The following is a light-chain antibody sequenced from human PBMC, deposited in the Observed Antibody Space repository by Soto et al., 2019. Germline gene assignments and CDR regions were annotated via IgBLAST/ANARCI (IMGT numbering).Light chain of an antibody. CDR2: EGT. CDR3: YSFAGSTTFSYV. Sequence: QSVLTQPASVSGSPGQSISISCTGTSSDVVTYNLVSWYQQHPGKAPTVLIYEGTKRPSGVSNRFSGSKSGNTASLTISGLQTEAEADYYCYSFAGSTTFSYVFGPGTKVTVL. J-gene: IGLJ1*01. V-gene: IGLV2-23*03. CDR1: SSDVVTYNL.